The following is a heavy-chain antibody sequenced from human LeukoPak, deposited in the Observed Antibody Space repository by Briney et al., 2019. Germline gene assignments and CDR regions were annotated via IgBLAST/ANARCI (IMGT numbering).Heavy chain of an antibody. D-gene: IGHD3-22*01. CDR3: ARVGLRYGRYYDSSGYYPLDY. Sequence: GGSLRLSCAASGFTFDDYAMHWVRQAPGKGLEWVAVISYDGSNKYYADSVKGRFTISRDNSKNTLYLQMNSLRAEDTAVYYCARVGLRYGRYYDSSGYYPLDYWGQGTLVTVSS. CDR2: ISYDGSNK. CDR1: GFTFDDYA. J-gene: IGHJ4*02. V-gene: IGHV3-30-3*01.